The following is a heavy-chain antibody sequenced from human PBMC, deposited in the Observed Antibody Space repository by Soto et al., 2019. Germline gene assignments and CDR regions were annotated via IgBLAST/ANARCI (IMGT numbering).Heavy chain of an antibody. CDR3: ARDTLTYYYDSSGYWPPYYYGMDV. CDR1: GFTFSDYY. V-gene: IGHV3-11*06. CDR2: ISSSSSYT. J-gene: IGHJ6*02. Sequence: GGSLRLSCAASGFTFSDYYMSWIRQAPGKGLEWVSYISSSSSYTNYADSVKGRFTISRDNAKNSLYLQMNSLRAEDTAVYYCARDTLTYYYDSSGYWPPYYYGMDVWGQGTTVTVSS. D-gene: IGHD3-22*01.